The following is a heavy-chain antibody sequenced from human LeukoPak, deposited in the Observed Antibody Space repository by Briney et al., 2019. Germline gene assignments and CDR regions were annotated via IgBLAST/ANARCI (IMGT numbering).Heavy chain of an antibody. D-gene: IGHD2-8*01. Sequence: PSETLSLTCTVSGGSISSYYWSWIRPPAGKGLEWVGRIYTSGCTDYNPSLTSRVTMSVDTSKNQCSLKLSSVTAADTAVYYCARLGAPRLTRDCTNGVCFGGYHYYYYMDVWGKGTTVTVSS. J-gene: IGHJ6*03. CDR2: IYTSGCT. CDR3: ARLGAPRLTRDCTNGVCFGGYHYYYYMDV. V-gene: IGHV4-4*07. CDR1: GGSISSYY.